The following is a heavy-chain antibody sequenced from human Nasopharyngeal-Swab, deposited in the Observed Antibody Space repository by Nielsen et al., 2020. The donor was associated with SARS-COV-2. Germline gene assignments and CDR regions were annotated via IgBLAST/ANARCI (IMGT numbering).Heavy chain of an antibody. J-gene: IGHJ6*02. V-gene: IGHV4-39*01. CDR2: IYYSGST. Sequence: SETLSLTCTVSGGSISSSSYYWGWIRQPPGKGLEWIGSIYYSGSTYYNPSLKSRVTISVDTSKNQFSLKLSSVTAADTAVYYCARTFTDANYYDSSGTGGMDVWGQGTTVTVSS. CDR3: ARTFTDANYYDSSGTGGMDV. D-gene: IGHD3-22*01. CDR1: GGSISSSSYY.